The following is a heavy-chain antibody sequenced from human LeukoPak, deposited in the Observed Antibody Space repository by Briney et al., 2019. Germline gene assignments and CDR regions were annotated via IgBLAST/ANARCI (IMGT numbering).Heavy chain of an antibody. CDR3: ARRRRSLSGPSLRPVDY. CDR2: IYYSGST. J-gene: IGHJ4*02. V-gene: IGHV4-39*01. CDR1: GGSISSSSYY. Sequence: SETLSLTCTVSGGSISSSSYYWGWIRQPPGKGLEWIGSIYYSGSTYYNPSLKSRVTISVDTSKNQFSLKLSSVTAADTAVYYCARRRRSLSGPSLRPVDYWGQGTLVTVSS. D-gene: IGHD3-3*01.